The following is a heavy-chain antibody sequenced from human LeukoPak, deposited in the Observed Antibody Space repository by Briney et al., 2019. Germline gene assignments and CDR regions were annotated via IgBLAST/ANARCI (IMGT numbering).Heavy chain of an antibody. V-gene: IGHV3-66*01. J-gene: IGHJ4*02. Sequence: GGSLRLSCAASGFTVSSNYMSWVRQAPGKGLEWVSGLYSGGSTYYGDSVKGRFTISRDSSKNTLYLQMNSLRADDTAVYCCARGLAPMFDYWGQGTLVTVSS. CDR3: ARGLAPMFDY. CDR1: GFTVSSNY. CDR2: LYSGGST.